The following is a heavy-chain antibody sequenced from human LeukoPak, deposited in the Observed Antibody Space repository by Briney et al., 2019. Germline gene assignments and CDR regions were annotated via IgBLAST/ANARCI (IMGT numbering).Heavy chain of an antibody. D-gene: IGHD3-10*02. CDR3: ARIGFLECSGSYSWDAFDI. V-gene: IGHV2-26*01. J-gene: IGHJ3*02. Sequence: SGPTLVNPPAPLTLTFTVSGFSLSNARMGVSWIRQPPGKALEWLAQIFSNEEKSYSTSLKSRLTISKDTSKSQVVLTMTNMDPVETATYHRARIGFLECSGSYSWDAFDIWGQGTMVTVSS. CDR1: GFSLSNARMG. CDR2: IFSNEEK.